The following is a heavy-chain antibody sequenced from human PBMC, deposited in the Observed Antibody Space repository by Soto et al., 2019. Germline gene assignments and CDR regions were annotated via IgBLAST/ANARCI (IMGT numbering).Heavy chain of an antibody. Sequence: GGSLRLSCAASGFTFSSYAMHWVRQAPGKGLEYVSAISSNGGSTYYANSVKGRFTISRDNSKNTLYLQMGSLRAEDMAVYYCARVYCSGGSCAGSLAYWGQGTLVTVSS. CDR1: GFTFSSYA. CDR3: ARVYCSGGSCAGSLAY. J-gene: IGHJ4*02. V-gene: IGHV3-64*01. D-gene: IGHD2-15*01. CDR2: ISSNGGST.